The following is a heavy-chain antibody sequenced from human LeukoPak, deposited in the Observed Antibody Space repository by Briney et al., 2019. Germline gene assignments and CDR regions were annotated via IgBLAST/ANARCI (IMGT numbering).Heavy chain of an antibody. V-gene: IGHV3-74*01. Sequence: GGSLRLSCAASGFTFSNYWMHWVRQAPGKGLVWVSRIYNDGSSTSYADSVKGRFTISRDNAKNSLYLQMNSLRAEDTAVYYCARGAGSGSYETPPNFDYWGQGTLVTVSS. CDR1: GFTFSNYW. CDR2: IYNDGSST. J-gene: IGHJ4*02. D-gene: IGHD3-10*01. CDR3: ARGAGSGSYETPPNFDY.